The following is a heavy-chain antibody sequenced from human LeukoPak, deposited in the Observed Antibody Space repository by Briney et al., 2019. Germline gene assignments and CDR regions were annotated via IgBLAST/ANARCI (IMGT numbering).Heavy chain of an antibody. J-gene: IGHJ4*02. CDR2: IYYSGST. V-gene: IGHV4-39*02. Sequence: PSETLSLTCTVSGGSISSSSYYWGWIRQPPGKGLEWIGSIYYSGSTYYNPSLKSRVTISVDTSKNQFSLKLSSVTAADTAVYYCAREWYYYDSSGYRHVDYWGQGTLVTVSS. D-gene: IGHD3-22*01. CDR1: GGSISSSSYY. CDR3: AREWYYYDSSGYRHVDY.